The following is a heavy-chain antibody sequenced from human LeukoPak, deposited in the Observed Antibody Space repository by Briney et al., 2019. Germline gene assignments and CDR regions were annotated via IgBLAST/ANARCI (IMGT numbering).Heavy chain of an antibody. Sequence: GGSLRLSCAASGFTFSSYAMSCVRQAPGKGLEWVSAISGSGGSTYYADSVKGRFTISRDNSKNTLYLQMNSLRAEDTAVYYCAKDSNFIVVVPAAYYFDYWGQGTLVTVSS. V-gene: IGHV3-23*01. CDR2: ISGSGGST. J-gene: IGHJ4*02. CDR3: AKDSNFIVVVPAAYYFDY. D-gene: IGHD2-2*01. CDR1: GFTFSSYA.